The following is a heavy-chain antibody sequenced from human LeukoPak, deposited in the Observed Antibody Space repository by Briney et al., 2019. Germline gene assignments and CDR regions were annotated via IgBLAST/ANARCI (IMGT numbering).Heavy chain of an antibody. CDR3: ARESAAAGTGVVAD. CDR1: GYTFTSYA. CDR2: INAGNGNT. D-gene: IGHD6-13*01. Sequence: ASVKVSCKASGYTFTSYAMHWVRQAPGQRLEWMGWINAGNGNTKYSQKFQGRVTMTRNTSISTAYMELSSLRSEDTAVYYCARESAAAGTGVVADWGQGTLVTVSS. J-gene: IGHJ4*02. V-gene: IGHV1-3*01.